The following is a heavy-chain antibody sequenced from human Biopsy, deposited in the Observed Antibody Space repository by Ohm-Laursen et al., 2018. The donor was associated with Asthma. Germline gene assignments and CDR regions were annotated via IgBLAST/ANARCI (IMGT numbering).Heavy chain of an antibody. D-gene: IGHD4-17*01. CDR3: ASKPDYGDSTFNY. CDR1: PGSISDYY. V-gene: IGHV4-30-4*01. J-gene: IGHJ4*02. Sequence: SQTLSLTCTVSPGSISDYYWNWIRQPPGKGLEWIGYIYYSGSTYYNPSLKSRLTISVDTSKNQFSLKLSSVTAADTAVYYCASKPDYGDSTFNYWGQGTLVTVSP. CDR2: IYYSGST.